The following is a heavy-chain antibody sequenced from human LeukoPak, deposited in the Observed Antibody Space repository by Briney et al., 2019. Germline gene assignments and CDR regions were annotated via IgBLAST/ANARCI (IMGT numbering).Heavy chain of an antibody. CDR3: ARSYCSSTSCYAERTFDY. Sequence: ASVKVSCKASGYTFTSYDINWVRQATGQGLEWMGWMNPNSGNTGYAQKFQGRVTMTRNTSISTAYMELSSLRSEDTAVYYCARSYCSSTSCYAERTFDYWGQGTLVTVSS. D-gene: IGHD2-2*01. CDR1: GYTFTSYD. V-gene: IGHV1-8*01. CDR2: MNPNSGNT. J-gene: IGHJ4*02.